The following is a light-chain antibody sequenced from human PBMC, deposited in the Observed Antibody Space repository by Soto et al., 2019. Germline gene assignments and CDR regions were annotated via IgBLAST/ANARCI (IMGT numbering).Light chain of an antibody. CDR1: QTVWNTS. CDR2: GAS. J-gene: IGKJ4*01. Sequence: EIVLTQFPGALPLSPGERVTLSCRASQTVWNTSLACNQQKSGQAPKLLIYGASNRATGSPDRFSGSGSGTDFTLTISRLEPEDFAVYYCQQYGALPPTFGGGTKVEIK. V-gene: IGKV3-20*01. CDR3: QQYGALPPT.